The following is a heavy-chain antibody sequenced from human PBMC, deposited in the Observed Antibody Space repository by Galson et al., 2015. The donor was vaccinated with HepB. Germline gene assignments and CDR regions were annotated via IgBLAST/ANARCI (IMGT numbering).Heavy chain of an antibody. D-gene: IGHD3-3*01. Sequence: SVKVSCKASGYTFTAYYIHWVRQAPGQGPEWMGWINPNSGDTHYAQKFQGRVTITRDTSITTAYMELTSLRSDDTAVYYCAREVQYDFYNGRPNWFDPWGQGTLITVSS. V-gene: IGHV1-2*02. CDR3: AREVQYDFYNGRPNWFDP. CDR2: INPNSGDT. CDR1: GYTFTAYY. J-gene: IGHJ5*02.